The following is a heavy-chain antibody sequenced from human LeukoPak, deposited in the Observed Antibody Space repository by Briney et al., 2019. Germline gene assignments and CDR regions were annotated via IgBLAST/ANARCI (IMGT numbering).Heavy chain of an antibody. CDR2: IVSNAGST. D-gene: IGHD3-3*01. CDR1: GFTFSSYA. CDR3: VRRGGIHLEYFDY. Sequence: PGGSLRLSCSASGFTFSSYAMHWVRQAPGKGLEYVSAIVSNAGSTYYADSVKGRFTISRDNSKNTLYLQMSSLRPEDTAGYYCVRRGGIHLEYFDYWGQGTLVTVSS. V-gene: IGHV3-64D*06. J-gene: IGHJ4*02.